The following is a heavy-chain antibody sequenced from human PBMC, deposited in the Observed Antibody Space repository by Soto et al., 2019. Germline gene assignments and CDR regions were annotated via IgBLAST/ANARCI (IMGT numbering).Heavy chain of an antibody. CDR1: GFRFSDYY. J-gene: IGHJ4*02. CDR2: IGGTSTYI. Sequence: PGGSLRLSCAASGFRFSDYYMSWIRQAPGKGLEWVSYIGGTSTYINYADSVKGRFTISRDNAKNSLYLQLNSLRAEDTAVYYCSRDPRLLDYWGQGTLVTVSS. CDR3: SRDPRLLDY. V-gene: IGHV3-11*05.